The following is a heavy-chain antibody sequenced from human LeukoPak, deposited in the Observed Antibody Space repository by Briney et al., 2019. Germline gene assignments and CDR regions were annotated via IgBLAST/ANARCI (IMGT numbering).Heavy chain of an antibody. D-gene: IGHD1-1*01. CDR2: IYYSGST. Sequence: SETLSLTCTVSGGTISSYYWSWIRQPPGKGLEWIGYIYYSGSTNYNPSLKSRVTISVDTSKNQFSLKLSSVTAADTAVYYCASHDSPNWFDPWGQGTLVTVSS. V-gene: IGHV4-59*12. CDR3: ASHDSPNWFDP. CDR1: GGTISSYY. J-gene: IGHJ5*02.